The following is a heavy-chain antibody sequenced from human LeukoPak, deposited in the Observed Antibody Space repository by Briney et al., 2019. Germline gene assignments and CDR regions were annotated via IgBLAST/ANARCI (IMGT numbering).Heavy chain of an antibody. CDR2: INWHGGST. D-gene: IGHD2-15*01. CDR1: GFNFDDFG. Sequence: PGGSLRLSCAASGFNFDDFGMNWVRQVPGKGLEWVSGINWHGGSTGYADSVKGRFTISRDNAKNSLYLQMNSLRAEDTALYYCVRDVPGYPDALDIWGQGTMVTVSS. V-gene: IGHV3-20*04. J-gene: IGHJ3*02. CDR3: VRDVPGYPDALDI.